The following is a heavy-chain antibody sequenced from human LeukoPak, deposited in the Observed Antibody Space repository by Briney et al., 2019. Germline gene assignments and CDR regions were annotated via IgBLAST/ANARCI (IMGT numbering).Heavy chain of an antibody. D-gene: IGHD6-19*01. CDR2: IASSSSYT. Sequence: GGSLRLSCAASGFTFRDYTMNWVRQAPGKGLEWVSSIASSSSYTYYADSVKGRFTISRDNAKNSLYLQMTSLRVADTAVYYCTKVRTFAVAGTFDYWGQGSLVTVSS. J-gene: IGHJ4*02. CDR1: GFTFRDYT. CDR3: TKVRTFAVAGTFDY. V-gene: IGHV3-21*01.